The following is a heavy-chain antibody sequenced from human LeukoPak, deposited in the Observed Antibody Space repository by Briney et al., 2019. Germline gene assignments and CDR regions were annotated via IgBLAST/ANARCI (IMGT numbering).Heavy chain of an antibody. Sequence: GGSLRLSCAASGFTFSSYVMSWVRQAPGKGLEWVSAISGSGGSTYYADSVKGRFTISRDNSKNTLYLQMNSLRAEDTAVYYCAKLPSYYYGSGSFVDAFDIWGQGTMVTVSS. D-gene: IGHD3-10*01. CDR1: GFTFSSYV. V-gene: IGHV3-23*01. CDR3: AKLPSYYYGSGSFVDAFDI. CDR2: ISGSGGST. J-gene: IGHJ3*02.